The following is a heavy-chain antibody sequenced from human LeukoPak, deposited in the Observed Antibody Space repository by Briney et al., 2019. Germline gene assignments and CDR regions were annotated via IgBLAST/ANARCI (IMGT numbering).Heavy chain of an antibody. Sequence: ASVKVSCKASGYTFTGYYMHWVRQAPGQGLEWMGWINPNSGGTNYAQKFQGRVTMTRDTSISTAYMELSRLRSDDTAVYYCARAARGWSGYYRVDYWGQGTLVTVSS. CDR3: ARAARGWSGYYRVDY. J-gene: IGHJ4*02. CDR2: INPNSGGT. CDR1: GYTFTGYY. V-gene: IGHV1-2*02. D-gene: IGHD3-3*01.